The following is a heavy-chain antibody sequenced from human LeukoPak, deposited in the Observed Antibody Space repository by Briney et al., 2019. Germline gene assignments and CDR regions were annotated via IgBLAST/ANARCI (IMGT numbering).Heavy chain of an antibody. Sequence: QTLSLTFASSGCSVSSNSSAWGWIPQSPARGLEWLGRTYYMSRWYNDYALSVKSRISINPDTSTNQVSLQLNSVTPEDTAVYYCSRELAWGLADYWGQGTLVTVSS. CDR1: GCSVSSNSSA. CDR3: SRELAWGLADY. J-gene: IGHJ4*02. V-gene: IGHV6-1*01. D-gene: IGHD7-27*01. CDR2: TYYMSRWYN.